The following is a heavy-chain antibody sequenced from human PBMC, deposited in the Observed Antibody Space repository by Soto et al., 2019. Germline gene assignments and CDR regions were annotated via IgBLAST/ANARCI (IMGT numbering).Heavy chain of an antibody. V-gene: IGHV4-34*01. CDR3: ARGSYHYGFGGSLDLKYTYYATDV. CDR1: GESLSAYY. D-gene: IGHD3-10*01. J-gene: IGHJ6*02. CDR2: INHRGST. Sequence: QVQLQQWGAGLLKPSETLSLTCAVYGESLSAYYWSWVRQPPGKGLEWIGEINHRGSTNYNPSFKSRVTISLDTSKKQSSLKVNSVTAADTAVYYCARGSYHYGFGGSLDLKYTYYATDVWGQGTTVTVSS.